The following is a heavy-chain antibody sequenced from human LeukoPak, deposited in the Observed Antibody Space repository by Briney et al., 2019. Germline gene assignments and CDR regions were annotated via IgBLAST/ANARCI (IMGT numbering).Heavy chain of an antibody. Sequence: ASVKVSCKASGYTFTGYYMHWVRQAPGQGLEWMGWINPNSGGTNYAQKFQGRVTMTRDTSISTAYMELSRLRSDDTAVYYCARCCSGNYAPFFFDFWGQGTLVTVSS. J-gene: IGHJ4*02. V-gene: IGHV1-2*02. CDR1: GYTFTGYY. CDR2: INPNSGGT. CDR3: ARCCSGNYAPFFFDF. D-gene: IGHD3-10*02.